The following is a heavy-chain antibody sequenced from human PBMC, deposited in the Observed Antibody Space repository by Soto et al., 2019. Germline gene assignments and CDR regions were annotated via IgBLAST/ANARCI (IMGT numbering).Heavy chain of an antibody. V-gene: IGHV4-31*03. J-gene: IGHJ5*02. Sequence: QVQLQESGPGLVKPSQTLSLTCTVSGGSISSGDYYWSWIRQHPGKGLEWIGYIYYSGSTYYNPSLKSRVTLSXDXTKNQSALKLSSVTAADTAVYYCARWWSGSRQGFDPWGQGTLVTVSS. CDR2: IYYSGST. CDR3: ARWWSGSRQGFDP. CDR1: GGSISSGDYY. D-gene: IGHD3-3*01.